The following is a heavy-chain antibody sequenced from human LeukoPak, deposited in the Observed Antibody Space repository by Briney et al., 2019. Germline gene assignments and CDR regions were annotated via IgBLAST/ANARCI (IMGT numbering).Heavy chain of an antibody. J-gene: IGHJ4*02. CDR1: GSSISNYY. V-gene: IGHV4-4*07. CDR2: LYTSGGT. D-gene: IGHD6-19*01. Sequence: SETLSLTCTVSGSSISNYYCTWIRQPAGKGLEWIGRLYTSGGTNYNPSLKTRVTMSVDTSKNQVSLKLSSVTAADTAMYYCARAAEYSSGWYLFDYWGQGILVTVSA. CDR3: ARAAEYSSGWYLFDY.